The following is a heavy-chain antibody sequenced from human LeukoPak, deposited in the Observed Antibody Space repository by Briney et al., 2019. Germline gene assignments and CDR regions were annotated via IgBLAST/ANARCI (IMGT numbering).Heavy chain of an antibody. D-gene: IGHD6-19*01. Sequence: SETLSLTCTVSGGSISSSSYYWGWIRQPPGKGLEWIGSIYYSGSTCYNPSLKSRVTISVDTSKNQFSLKLSSVTAADTAVYYCARPSIAVAGIFDYWGQGTLVTVSS. V-gene: IGHV4-39*01. CDR2: IYYSGST. CDR1: GGSISSSSYY. J-gene: IGHJ4*02. CDR3: ARPSIAVAGIFDY.